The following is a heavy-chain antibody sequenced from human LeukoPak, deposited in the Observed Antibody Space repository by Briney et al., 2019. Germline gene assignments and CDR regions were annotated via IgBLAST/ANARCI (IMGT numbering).Heavy chain of an antibody. Sequence: ASVKVSCKASGGTFSSYANSWVRQAPGQGLEWMGGIIPIFGTANYAQKFQGRVTITADESTSTAYMELSSLRSEDTAVYYCATWSSSWPYYFDYWGQGTLVTVSS. V-gene: IGHV1-69*13. CDR2: IIPIFGTA. J-gene: IGHJ4*02. CDR3: ATWSSSWPYYFDY. CDR1: GGTFSSYA. D-gene: IGHD6-13*01.